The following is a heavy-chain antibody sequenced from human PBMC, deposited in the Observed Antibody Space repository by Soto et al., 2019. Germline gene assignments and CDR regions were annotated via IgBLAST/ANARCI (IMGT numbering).Heavy chain of an antibody. CDR3: AKDEVSRKYYGHSLDV. Sequence: QVQLVESGGGLVQPGRSLRLSCVVSGFTFSNYGMHWVRQAPGKGLEWVADIWYDGSGQRSAGSVQGRFTISRDNSKNTLYLQINSLRVEDTAVYYCAKDEVSRKYYGHSLDVWGQGTTVTVSS. CDR1: GFTFSNYG. J-gene: IGHJ6*02. D-gene: IGHD4-17*01. V-gene: IGHV3-33*03. CDR2: IWYDGSGQ.